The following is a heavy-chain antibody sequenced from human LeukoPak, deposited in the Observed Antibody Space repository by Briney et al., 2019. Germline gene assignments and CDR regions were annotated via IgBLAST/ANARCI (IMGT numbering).Heavy chain of an antibody. V-gene: IGHV4-30-4*01. Sequence: SQTLSLTCTVSGGSISSGDYFWSWIRQPPGKGLEWIGYIYYSGSTYYNPSLKSRLTISVDTSKNQFSLRLSSVTAADTAVYYCAKDLPSGRWEPLLDYWGQGTLVTVSS. D-gene: IGHD1-26*01. CDR3: AKDLPSGRWEPLLDY. CDR1: GGSISSGDYF. CDR2: IYYSGST. J-gene: IGHJ4*02.